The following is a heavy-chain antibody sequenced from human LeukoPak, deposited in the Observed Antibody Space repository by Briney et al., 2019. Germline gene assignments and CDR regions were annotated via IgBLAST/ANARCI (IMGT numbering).Heavy chain of an antibody. Sequence: PGRSLRLSCAASGFTFDDYAMHWVRQAPGKGLEWVSGISWNSGSIGYADSVKGRFTISRDNAKNSLYLQMNSLRAEDTAVYYCARDYTVTTILYYYYYYMDVWGKGTTVTVSS. J-gene: IGHJ6*03. CDR2: ISWNSGSI. CDR1: GFTFDDYA. V-gene: IGHV3-9*01. CDR3: ARDYTVTTILYYYYYYMDV. D-gene: IGHD4-17*01.